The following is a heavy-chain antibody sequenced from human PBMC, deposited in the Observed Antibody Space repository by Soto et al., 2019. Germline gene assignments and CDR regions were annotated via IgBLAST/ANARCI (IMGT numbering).Heavy chain of an antibody. CDR3: ARAVDNAMVSVDFDY. Sequence: SETLSLTCAVSGCSVSSGSYYWSWIRQPPGKGLEWIGYIYYSGSTNYNPSLKSRVTISVDTSKNQFSLKLSSVTAAVTAVYYCARAVDNAMVSVDFDYWGQGTLVTVSS. CDR1: GCSVSSGSYY. D-gene: IGHD5-18*01. CDR2: IYYSGST. V-gene: IGHV4-61*01. J-gene: IGHJ4*02.